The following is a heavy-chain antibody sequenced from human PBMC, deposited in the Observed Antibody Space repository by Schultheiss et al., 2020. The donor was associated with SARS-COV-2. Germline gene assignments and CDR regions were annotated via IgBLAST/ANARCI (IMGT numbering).Heavy chain of an antibody. D-gene: IGHD3-16*01. CDR1: GGSISSGDYY. CDR2: IYHSGST. Sequence: SETLSLTCTVSGGSISSGDYYWSWIRQPPGKGLEWIGYIYHSGSTYYNPSLKSRVTISVDTSKKQFSLKLSSVTAADTAVYYCARAGALGVYWGQGTLVTVSS. J-gene: IGHJ4*02. V-gene: IGHV4-30-4*01. CDR3: ARAGALGVY.